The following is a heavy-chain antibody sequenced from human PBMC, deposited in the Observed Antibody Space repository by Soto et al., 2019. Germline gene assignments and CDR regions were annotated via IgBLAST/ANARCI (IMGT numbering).Heavy chain of an antibody. CDR1: GFTFSSYG. V-gene: IGHV3-30*18. CDR3: AKTQASGSYLHFDY. J-gene: IGHJ4*02. CDR2: ISYDGSNK. D-gene: IGHD1-26*01. Sequence: GGSLRLSCAASGFTFSSYGMHWVRQAPGKGLEWVAVISYDGSNKYYADSVKGRFTISRDNSKNTLYLQMNSLRAEDTAVYYCAKTQASGSYLHFDYWGQGTLVTVSS.